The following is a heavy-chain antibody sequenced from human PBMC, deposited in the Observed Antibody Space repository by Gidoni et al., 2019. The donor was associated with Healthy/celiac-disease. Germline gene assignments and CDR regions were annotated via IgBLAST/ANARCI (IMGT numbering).Heavy chain of an antibody. CDR3: ASAASNYMDV. J-gene: IGHJ6*03. CDR1: GGSISSYY. V-gene: IGHV4-59*01. Sequence: QVQLQESGPGLVKPSETLSLTCTVSGGSISSYYWSWIRQPPGKGLEWIGYIYYSGSTNYNPSLKSRVTISVDTSKNQFSLKLSSVTAADTAVYYCASAASNYMDVWGKGTTVTVSS. D-gene: IGHD6-25*01. CDR2: IYYSGST.